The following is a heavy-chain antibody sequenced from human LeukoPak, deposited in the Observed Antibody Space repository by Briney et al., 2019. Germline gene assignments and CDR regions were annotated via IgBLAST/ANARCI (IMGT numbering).Heavy chain of an antibody. CDR1: GGSVSSGSHH. Sequence: SEPLSLTCTVSGGSVSSGSHHGNWVRQPPGKGLEWIGYISYSGSTNYNPSLKSRVTISVDTSKNQFSLKVNSVTAADTAVYFCARDYSIWGQGTLVTVSS. CDR3: ARDYSI. V-gene: IGHV4-61*01. J-gene: IGHJ3*02. D-gene: IGHD2-15*01. CDR2: ISYSGST.